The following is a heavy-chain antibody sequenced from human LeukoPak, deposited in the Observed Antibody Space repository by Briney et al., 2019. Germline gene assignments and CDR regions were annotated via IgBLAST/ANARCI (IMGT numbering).Heavy chain of an antibody. D-gene: IGHD1-26*01. J-gene: IGHJ3*02. CDR2: IYTSGST. CDR3: ARVEPSGSLDAFDI. V-gene: IGHV4-61*02. CDR1: GGSISSGSYY. Sequence: SQTLSLTCTVSGGSISSGSYYWSWIRQPAGKGLEWIGRIYTSGSTNYNPSLKSRVTISVDTSKNQFSLKLSSVTAADTAVYYCARVEPSGSLDAFDIWGQGTMVTVSS.